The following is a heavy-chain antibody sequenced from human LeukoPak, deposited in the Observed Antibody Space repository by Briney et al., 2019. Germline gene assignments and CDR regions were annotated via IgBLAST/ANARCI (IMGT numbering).Heavy chain of an antibody. CDR1: GFTFSSYG. J-gene: IGHJ4*02. V-gene: IGHV3-30*02. CDR2: IRYDGSNK. D-gene: IGHD3-22*01. Sequence: GGSLRLSCAASGFTFSSYGMHWVRQAPGKGLEWVAFIRYDGSNKYYADSVKCRFTISRDNSKNTLYLQMNSLRAEDTAVYYCAKRPWYYYDSSGYPDYWGQGTLVTVSS. CDR3: AKRPWYYYDSSGYPDY.